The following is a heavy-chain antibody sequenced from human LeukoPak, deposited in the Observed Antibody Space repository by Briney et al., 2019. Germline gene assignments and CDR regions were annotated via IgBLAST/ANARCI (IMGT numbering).Heavy chain of an antibody. CDR2: IKNKTDGGTT. J-gene: IGHJ4*02. D-gene: IGHD3-16*02. CDR3: TYHYVWGSYRYPY. CDR1: GFTFSNAW. V-gene: IGHV3-15*01. Sequence: PGGSLRLSCAASGFTFSNAWMSWVRQAPGKGLEWVGRIKNKTDGGTTDYAAPVKGRFTISRDDSKTTLYLQMNSLKTEDTAVYYCTYHYVWGSYRYPYWGQGTLVTVSS.